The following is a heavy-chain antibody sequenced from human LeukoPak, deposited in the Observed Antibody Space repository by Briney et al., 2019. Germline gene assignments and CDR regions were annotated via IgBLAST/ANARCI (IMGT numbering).Heavy chain of an antibody. CDR3: AREAGLSVAADGGRFWIDP. Sequence: ASVKVSCKASGCTFTSYSISWVRQAPGQGLEWMGLINPNSGSTNYAQKFQGRVTMTRDTSTSTAYMELSRLRSEDTAVYYCAREAGLSVAADGGRFWIDPWGQGALVTVSS. J-gene: IGHJ5*02. CDR2: INPNSGST. CDR1: GCTFTSYS. D-gene: IGHD6-13*01. V-gene: IGHV1-2*02.